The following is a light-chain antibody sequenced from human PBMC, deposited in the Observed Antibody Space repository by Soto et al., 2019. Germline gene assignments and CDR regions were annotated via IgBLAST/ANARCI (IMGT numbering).Light chain of an antibody. CDR2: GAS. V-gene: IGKV1-39*01. CDR3: QQWFSAPVT. Sequence: DIQMTQSPSSLSASVGDRVTITCRASQSVSSSLNWYQQKPGKASKALIFGASNLQSGVPSRFSGSGSGTDFTLTISSLQPEDFATYLCQQWFSAPVTFGQGTKVEIK. CDR1: QSVSSS. J-gene: IGKJ1*01.